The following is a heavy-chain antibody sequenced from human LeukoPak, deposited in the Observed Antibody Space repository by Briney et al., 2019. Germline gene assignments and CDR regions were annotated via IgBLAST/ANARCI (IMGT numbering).Heavy chain of an antibody. J-gene: IGHJ4*02. D-gene: IGHD3-10*01. CDR2: ISWNSGSI. CDR1: GFTFDDYA. V-gene: IGHV3-9*01. Sequence: GGSLRLSCAASGFTFDDYAMHWVRQAPGKGLEWVSGISWNSGSIGYADSVKGRFTISRDDAKNSLYLQMNSLRAEDTAVYFCARDLRFGELFLIFDYWGQGTLITVSS. CDR3: ARDLRFGELFLIFDY.